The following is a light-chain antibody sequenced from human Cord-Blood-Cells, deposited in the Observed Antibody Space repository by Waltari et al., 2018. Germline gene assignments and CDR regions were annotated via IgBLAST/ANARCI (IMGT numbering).Light chain of an antibody. Sequence: SSELTQDPAVSVALGQTVRITCQGDSLRSYYASWYQQKPGQAPELVIYGKNNRSSGIPDRFSVSISGNTASLTITGAQAEDEADYYCNSRDSSGNHLVFGGGTKLTV. J-gene: IGLJ2*01. V-gene: IGLV3-19*01. CDR2: GKN. CDR1: SLRSYY. CDR3: NSRDSSGNHLV.